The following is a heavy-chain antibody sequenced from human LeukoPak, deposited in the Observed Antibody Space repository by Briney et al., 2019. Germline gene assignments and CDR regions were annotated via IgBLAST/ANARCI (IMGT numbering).Heavy chain of an antibody. V-gene: IGHV3-74*01. CDR1: GFTFSSYW. CDR2: INSDGSSA. Sequence: GGSLRLSCAASGFTFSSYWMHWVRQAPGKGLVWVSRINSDGSSARYADSVKGRFTISRDNGQDTLYLQMDSLRVEDTAVYYCARDLTVVDFDYWGQGILVTVSS. J-gene: IGHJ4*02. D-gene: IGHD4-23*01. CDR3: ARDLTVVDFDY.